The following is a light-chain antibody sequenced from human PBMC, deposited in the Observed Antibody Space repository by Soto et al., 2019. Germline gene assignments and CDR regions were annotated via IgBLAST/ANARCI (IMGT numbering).Light chain of an antibody. V-gene: IGKV3-11*01. CDR1: QSVAGS. CDR2: GAS. CDR3: QQLNSYPRIT. Sequence: EFVLTQSPATLSLSPGERAILSCRASQSVAGSLAWYQQKPGQAPRLLIYGASTRATGIPARFSGSGSGTEFTLTISSLQPEDFATYYCQQLNSYPRITFGQGTRLEIK. J-gene: IGKJ5*01.